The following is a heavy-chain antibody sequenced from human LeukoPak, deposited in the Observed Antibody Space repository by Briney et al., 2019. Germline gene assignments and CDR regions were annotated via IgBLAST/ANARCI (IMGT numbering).Heavy chain of an antibody. J-gene: IGHJ6*02. CDR2: FDPEDGET. Sequence: ASVKVSCKVSGYTLTELSVHWVRQAPGKGLEWMGGFDPEDGETIYAQKFQGRVTLTEDTSTDTAYMELSSLRSEDTAVYYCATDTTTFNGYYYYGMDVWGQGTTVTVSS. CDR1: GYTLTELS. D-gene: IGHD3-16*01. CDR3: ATDTTTFNGYYYYGMDV. V-gene: IGHV1-24*01.